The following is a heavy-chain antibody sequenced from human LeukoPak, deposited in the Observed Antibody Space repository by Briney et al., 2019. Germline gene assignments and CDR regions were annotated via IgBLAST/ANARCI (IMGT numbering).Heavy chain of an antibody. V-gene: IGHV3-30-3*02. D-gene: IGHD1-1*01. CDR1: GFTFSSYA. J-gene: IGHJ4*02. CDR2: ISYDGSNK. Sequence: GGSLRLSCAGSGFTFSSYAMHWVRQAPGKGLEWVAVISYDGSNKYYADSVKGRFTISRDNSKNTLYLQMNSLRPEDTAVYYCAKGGSNNWSFDNWGQGTLVTVSS. CDR3: AKGGSNNWSFDN.